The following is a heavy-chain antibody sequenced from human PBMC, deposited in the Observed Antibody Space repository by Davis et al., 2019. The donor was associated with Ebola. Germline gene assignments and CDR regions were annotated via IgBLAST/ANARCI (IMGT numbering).Heavy chain of an antibody. CDR1: GGSVSSGSYY. Sequence: MPSETLSLTCTVSGGSVSSGSYYWSWIRQLPGKGLEWIGYIYYSGSTNYNPSLKSRVTISVDTSKNQFSLKLSSVTAADTAVYYCARITPYYYDSSGYYRSNHFDYWGQGTLVTVSS. CDR3: ARITPYYYDSSGYYRSNHFDY. J-gene: IGHJ4*02. V-gene: IGHV4-61*01. CDR2: IYYSGST. D-gene: IGHD3-22*01.